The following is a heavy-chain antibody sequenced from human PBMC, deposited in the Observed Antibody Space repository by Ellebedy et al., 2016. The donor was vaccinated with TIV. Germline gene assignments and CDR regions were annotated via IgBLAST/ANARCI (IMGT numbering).Heavy chain of an antibody. CDR3: AKEAYGPWIQPVDY. J-gene: IGHJ4*02. D-gene: IGHD5-18*01. Sequence: GESLKISCAASGFTFSSYAMSWVRQAPGKGLEWVSAISGSGGSTYYADSVKGRFTISRDNSKNTLYLQMNSLRAEDTAVYYCAKEAYGPWIQPVDYWGQGTLVTVSS. CDR1: GFTFSSYA. CDR2: ISGSGGST. V-gene: IGHV3-23*01.